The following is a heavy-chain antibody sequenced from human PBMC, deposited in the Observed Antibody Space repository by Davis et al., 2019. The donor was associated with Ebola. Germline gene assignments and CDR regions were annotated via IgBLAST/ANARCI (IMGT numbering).Heavy chain of an antibody. Sequence: ASVKVSCKASGYTFTSYGISWVRQAPGQGLEWMGWISAYNGNTNYAQKLQGRVTMTTDTSTSTAYMELRSLRSDDTAVYSCARAEVRTIAAAGAFDYWGQGTLVTVSS. J-gene: IGHJ4*02. D-gene: IGHD6-13*01. CDR3: ARAEVRTIAAAGAFDY. V-gene: IGHV1-18*01. CDR2: ISAYNGNT. CDR1: GYTFTSYG.